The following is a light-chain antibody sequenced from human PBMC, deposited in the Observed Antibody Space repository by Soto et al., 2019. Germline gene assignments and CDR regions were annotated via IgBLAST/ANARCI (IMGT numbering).Light chain of an antibody. J-gene: IGLJ1*01. CDR1: SSDVGGYNY. CDR2: DVS. V-gene: IGLV2-14*01. CDR3: SSYTSSSTLDV. Sequence: QSAVTQPASLSGSPGQSITISCTGTSSDVGGYNYVSWYQQHPGKAPKLMIYDVSNRPSGVSNRFSGSKSGNTASLTISGLQAEDEADYYCSSYTSSSTLDVFGTGTKVTVL.